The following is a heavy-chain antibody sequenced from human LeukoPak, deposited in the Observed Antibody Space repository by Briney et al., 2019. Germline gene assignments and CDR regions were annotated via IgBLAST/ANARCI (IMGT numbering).Heavy chain of an antibody. D-gene: IGHD3-16*01. V-gene: IGHV4-59*01. J-gene: IGHJ3*02. CDR2: IYYSGST. Sequence: SETLSLTCTVSGGSISSYYWSWLRQPPGKGLEWIGYIYYSGSTNYNPSLKSRVTISVDTSKNQFSLKLSSVTAADTAVYYCARDTRGEGWNAFDIWGQGTMVTVSS. CDR3: ARDTRGEGWNAFDI. CDR1: GGSISSYY.